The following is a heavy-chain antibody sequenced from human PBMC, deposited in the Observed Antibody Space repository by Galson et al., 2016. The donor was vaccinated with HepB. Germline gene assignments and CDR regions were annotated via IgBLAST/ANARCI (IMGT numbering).Heavy chain of an antibody. Sequence: SLRLSCAASGFTFSSYGMHWVRQAPGKGLEWVAAISYDGSYKYYADSVKGRFTISRDNSMDTLYLQMNSLRAEDTAVYYCAKDQNLRILRYFDWVNDAFDMWGQGTMVTVSS. D-gene: IGHD3-9*01. J-gene: IGHJ3*02. CDR1: GFTFSSYG. CDR2: ISYDGSYK. CDR3: AKDQNLRILRYFDWVNDAFDM. V-gene: IGHV3-30*18.